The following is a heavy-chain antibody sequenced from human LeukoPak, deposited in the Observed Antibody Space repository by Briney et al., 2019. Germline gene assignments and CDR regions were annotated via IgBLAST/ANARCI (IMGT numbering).Heavy chain of an antibody. Sequence: SETLSLTCTVSGGSLSSGSYYWSWIRQPPGKGLEWIGYIFYSGNTNYNPSLKSRVTISVDTSKNQFSLKLTSVTAADTAVYYCARFPYCGGDCYFFNDYWGQGTLVTVSS. V-gene: IGHV4-61*01. CDR1: GGSLSSGSYY. CDR3: ARFPYCGGDCYFFNDY. D-gene: IGHD2-21*02. J-gene: IGHJ4*02. CDR2: IFYSGNT.